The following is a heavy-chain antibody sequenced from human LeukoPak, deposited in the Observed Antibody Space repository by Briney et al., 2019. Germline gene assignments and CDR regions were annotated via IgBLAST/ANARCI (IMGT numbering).Heavy chain of an antibody. CDR3: ARNYYDSSGCYYYGMDV. CDR2: IIPILGIA. D-gene: IGHD3-22*01. J-gene: IGHJ6*02. V-gene: IGHV1-69*04. CDR1: GGTFSSYA. Sequence: SVKVSCKASGGTFSSYAISWVRQAPGQGLEWMGRIIPILGIANYAQKFQGRVTITADKSTGTAYMELSSLRSEDTAVYYCARNYYDSSGCYYYGMDVWGQGTTVTVSS.